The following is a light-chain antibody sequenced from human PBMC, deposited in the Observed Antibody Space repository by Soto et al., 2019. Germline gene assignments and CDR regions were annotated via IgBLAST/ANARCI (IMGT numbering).Light chain of an antibody. Sequence: DVVMTQSPLSLPVTLGQPASISCRSSQSLVSSDGNTYLNWFQQRPGQSPRRLIYKVSNRDSGVPDRFSGSGSGTDFTLKISRVEADDIAVYYCMQGTHWPTFGQGTKLEIK. CDR1: QSLVSSDGNTY. J-gene: IGKJ2*01. CDR3: MQGTHWPT. V-gene: IGKV2-30*01. CDR2: KVS.